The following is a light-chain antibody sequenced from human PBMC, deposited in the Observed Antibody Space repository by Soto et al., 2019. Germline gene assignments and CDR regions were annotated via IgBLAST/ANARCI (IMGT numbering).Light chain of an antibody. V-gene: IGKV3-11*01. Sequence: EIVLTQSPGTLSLSPGESATLSCRASRSLDSGQLAWYQQKPGQAPRLLIYDASKRATGIPARFSGSGSGTDFTLTISSLEAEDFAVYYCHQRSNWLDTFGQGTRLEIK. CDR2: DAS. J-gene: IGKJ5*01. CDR1: RSLDSGQ. CDR3: HQRSNWLDT.